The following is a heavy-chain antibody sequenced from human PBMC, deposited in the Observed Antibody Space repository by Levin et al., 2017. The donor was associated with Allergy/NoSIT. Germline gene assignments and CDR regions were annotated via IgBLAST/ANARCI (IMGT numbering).Heavy chain of an antibody. J-gene: IGHJ3*02. CDR1: GFTFSTST. V-gene: IGHV1-58*02. CDR2: IVVGSGNT. CDR3: AARPRGYDAFDI. D-gene: IGHD1-1*01. Sequence: KISCKASGFTFSTSTMQWVRQARGQGLEWIGWIVVGSGNTNYAQKFQETVTITRDMSTSTAYMELSSLRSEDTAVYYCAARPRGYDAFDIWGQGTMVTVSS.